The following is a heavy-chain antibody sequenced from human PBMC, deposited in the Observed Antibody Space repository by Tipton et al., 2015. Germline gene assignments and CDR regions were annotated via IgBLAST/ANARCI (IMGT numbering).Heavy chain of an antibody. D-gene: IGHD6-19*01. J-gene: IGHJ4*02. Sequence: TLSLTCSVSGDSISSSNWWSWVRQPPGKGLEWIGEIHHGGSTNYNPSLKSRVTIFVDTSKNQFSLKLSSVTAAGTAVYYCASFIAVAGYYFDYWGQGTLVTVSS. CDR1: GDSISSSNW. CDR2: IHHGGST. CDR3: ASFIAVAGYYFDY. V-gene: IGHV4-4*02.